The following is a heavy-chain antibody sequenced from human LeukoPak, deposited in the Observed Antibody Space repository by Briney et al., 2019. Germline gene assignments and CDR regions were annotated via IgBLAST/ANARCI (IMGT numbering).Heavy chain of an antibody. J-gene: IGHJ4*02. V-gene: IGHV3-53*01. CDR3: AKGPASSWYKYYFDY. Sequence: GGSLRLSCAASGFTVSSNYMSWVRQAPGKGLEWVSVIYSGGSTYYADSVKGRFTISRDNSKNTLYLQMNSLRAEDTAVYYCAKGPASSWYKYYFDYWGQGTLVTVSS. CDR2: IYSGGST. CDR1: GFTVSSNY. D-gene: IGHD6-13*01.